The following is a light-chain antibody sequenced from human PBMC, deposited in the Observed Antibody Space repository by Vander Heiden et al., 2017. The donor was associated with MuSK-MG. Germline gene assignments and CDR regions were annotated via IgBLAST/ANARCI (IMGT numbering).Light chain of an antibody. J-gene: IGKJ4*01. CDR2: WAS. V-gene: IGKV4-1*01. CDR1: QSVLSSSNNKNY. Sequence: DIVMTQSPDSLAVSLGERATINCKSSQSVLSSSNNKNYLAWYQQKPGQPPKLLIYWASTREFGVPDRFSGSGSWTDFTLTISSLQAEDVAVYFFQQDDSPPLTFGGGTKVEIK. CDR3: QQDDSPPLT.